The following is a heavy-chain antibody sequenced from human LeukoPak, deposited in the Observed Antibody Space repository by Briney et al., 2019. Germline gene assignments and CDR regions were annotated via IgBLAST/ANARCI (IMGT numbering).Heavy chain of an antibody. J-gene: IGHJ6*03. CDR3: ARVGYCSSTSCYLGGYYYYYYMDV. CDR1: GGSVSSGSYY. Sequence: PSETLSLTCTASGGSVSSGSYYWSWIRQPPGKGLEWIGYIYYSGSTNYNPSLKSRVTISVDTSKNQFSLKLSSVTAADTAVYYCARVGYCSSTSCYLGGYYYYYYMDVWGKGTTVTVSS. V-gene: IGHV4-61*01. D-gene: IGHD2-2*01. CDR2: IYYSGST.